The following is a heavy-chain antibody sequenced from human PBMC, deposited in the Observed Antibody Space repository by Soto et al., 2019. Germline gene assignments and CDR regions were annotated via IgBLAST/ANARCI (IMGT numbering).Heavy chain of an antibody. CDR2: IYFNGTT. Sequence: SETLSLTCTVSGVTLSGYYWSWIRQTPGKTLEWIGCIYFNGTTNYNPSLKSRVTISLDMSKNQFSLKLRSVTATDTAVYHCARGKGTHKYWGRGILVTVYS. J-gene: IGHJ4*02. D-gene: IGHD3-10*01. V-gene: IGHV4-59*01. CDR1: GVTLSGYY. CDR3: ARGKGTHKY.